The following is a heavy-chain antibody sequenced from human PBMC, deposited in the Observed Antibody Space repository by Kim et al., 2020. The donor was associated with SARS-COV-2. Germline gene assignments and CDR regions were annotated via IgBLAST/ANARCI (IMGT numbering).Heavy chain of an antibody. D-gene: IGHD3-3*01. Sequence: GGSLRLSCAASGFTFSSYDMHWVRQATGKGLEWVSAIGTAGDTYYPGSVKDRVTISRENAKNSLYFQMNSLRAGDTAVYYCARECWYCDFWSGYVGGDYWLDPWGQGTTVTVSS. J-gene: IGHJ5*01. V-gene: IGHV3-13*01. CDR3: ARECWYCDFWSGYVGGDYWLDP. CDR1: GFTFSSYD. CDR2: IGTAGDT.